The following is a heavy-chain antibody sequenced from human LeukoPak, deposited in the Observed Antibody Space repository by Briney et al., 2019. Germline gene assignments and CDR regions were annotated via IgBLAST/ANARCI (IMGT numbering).Heavy chain of an antibody. CDR1: GASMSSDGFY. D-gene: IGHD1-14*01. J-gene: IGHJ6*03. CDR2: IYYTGFT. Sequence: SQTLSLTCTVSGASMSSDGFYWSWIRQLPGKGLEWIGYIYYTGFTYCKPSLKSRVTMSVDTSQNQFSLRMSSMTAADTAIYYCARAGLGIENYYYYMDVWGKGTTVTVSS. CDR3: ARAGLGIENYYYYMDV. V-gene: IGHV4-31*03.